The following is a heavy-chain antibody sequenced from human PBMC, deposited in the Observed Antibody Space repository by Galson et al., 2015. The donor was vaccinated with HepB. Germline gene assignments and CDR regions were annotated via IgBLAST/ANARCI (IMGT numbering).Heavy chain of an antibody. CDR3: VRGLGSWADY. V-gene: IGHV3-66*02. CDR1: GFSVTEIY. CDR2: IYRGGGT. D-gene: IGHD3-16*01. J-gene: IGHJ4*02. Sequence: SLRLSCAASGFSVTEIYMTWVRQAPGKGLEWISVIYRGGGTFYPDSVKGRFTISRDSSKNTVFLQMSSLTSEDTAVYYCVRGLGSWADYWGQGTLVAVSS.